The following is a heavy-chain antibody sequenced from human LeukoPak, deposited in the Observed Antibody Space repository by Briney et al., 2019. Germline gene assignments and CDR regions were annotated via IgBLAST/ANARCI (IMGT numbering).Heavy chain of an antibody. CDR3: ARVGDSSGYYYWYFDL. J-gene: IGHJ2*01. CDR2: MYFVGST. Sequence: SETLSLTCTVSGGSISSSSYYWAWLRQPPGKGLEWIGTMYFVGSTSYNPSLKSRVTISVDRSKNQFSLKLSSVTAADTAVYYCARVGDSSGYYYWYFDLWGRGTLVTVSS. D-gene: IGHD3-22*01. V-gene: IGHV4-39*07. CDR1: GGSISSSSYY.